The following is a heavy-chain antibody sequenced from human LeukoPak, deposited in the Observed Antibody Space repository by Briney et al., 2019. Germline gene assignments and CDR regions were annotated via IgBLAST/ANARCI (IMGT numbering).Heavy chain of an antibody. Sequence: ASVKVSCKASGYTFTSYGISWVRQAPGQGIEWMGWISAYNGNTNYAQKLQGRVTMTTDTSTSTAYMELRSLRSDDTAVYYCARAIRLGYSSGPNWFDPWGQGTLVTVSS. CDR3: ARAIRLGYSSGPNWFDP. CDR1: GYTFTSYG. J-gene: IGHJ5*02. D-gene: IGHD6-19*01. V-gene: IGHV1-18*01. CDR2: ISAYNGNT.